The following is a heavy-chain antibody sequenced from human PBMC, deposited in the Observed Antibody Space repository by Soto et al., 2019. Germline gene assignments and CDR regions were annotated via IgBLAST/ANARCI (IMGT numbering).Heavy chain of an antibody. CDR2: IYYSGST. D-gene: IGHD6-13*01. J-gene: IGHJ4*02. V-gene: IGHV4-61*01. CDR1: GGSVSSGSYY. CDR3: ARPKGGPYSSTLFDY. Sequence: WETLSLTCTVSGGSVSSGSYYWSWIRQPPGKGLEWIGYIYYSGSTNYNPSLKSRVTISVDTSKNQFSLKLSSVTAADTAVYYCARPKGGPYSSTLFDYWGQGTLVAVSS.